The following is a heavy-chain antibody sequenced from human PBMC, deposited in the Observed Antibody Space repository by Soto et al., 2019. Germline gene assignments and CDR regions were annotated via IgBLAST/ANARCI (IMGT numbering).Heavy chain of an antibody. D-gene: IGHD3-22*01. V-gene: IGHV3-64D*08. CDR2: ISSNGGST. Sequence: PGGSLRLSCSASGFTVSSYAMHWVRQAPGKGLEYVSAISSNGGSTYYADSVKGRFTISRDNSKNTLYLQMSSLRAEDTAVYYCVKEVRYYYDSSGYYYRVFDYWGQGTLVTVSS. J-gene: IGHJ4*02. CDR3: VKEVRYYYDSSGYYYRVFDY. CDR1: GFTVSSYA.